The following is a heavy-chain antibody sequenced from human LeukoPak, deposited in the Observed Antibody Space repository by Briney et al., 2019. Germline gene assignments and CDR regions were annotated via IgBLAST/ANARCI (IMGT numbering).Heavy chain of an antibody. D-gene: IGHD6-19*01. J-gene: IGHJ4*02. CDR1: GFTFSSYA. CDR2: ISYDGSNK. V-gene: IGHV3-30-3*01. CDR3: ARDQQQWLALDY. Sequence: GGSLRLSCAASGFTFSSYAMHWVRQAPGKGLEWVAVISYDGSNKYYADSVKGRFTISRDNAKNSLYLQMNSLRAEDTAVYYCARDQQQWLALDYWGQGTLVTVSS.